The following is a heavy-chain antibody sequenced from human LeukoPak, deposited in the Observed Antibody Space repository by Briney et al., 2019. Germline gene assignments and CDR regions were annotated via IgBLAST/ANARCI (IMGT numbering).Heavy chain of an antibody. V-gene: IGHV4-39*07. J-gene: IGHJ4*02. D-gene: IGHD3-3*01. CDR1: GGSISSSSYY. CDR2: IYYSGST. CDR3: ARDAAYVNVLRFLEWLPGAFDY. Sequence: PSETLSLTCTVSGGSISSSSYYWGWIRQPPGKGLEWIGSIYYSGSTYFNPSLKSRVTISVDTSKNQFSLKLSSVTAADTAVYYCARDAAYVNVLRFLEWLPGAFDYWGQGTLVTVSS.